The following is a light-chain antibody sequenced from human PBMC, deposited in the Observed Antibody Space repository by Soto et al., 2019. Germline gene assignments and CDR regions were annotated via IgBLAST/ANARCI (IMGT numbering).Light chain of an antibody. CDR1: SSNIGAGYD. CDR3: QSYDSSLSGFYV. Sequence: QSVLTQPPSVSGAPGQRVTISCTGSSSNIGAGYDVHWYQQLPGGAPRLLIYANSNRPSGVPDRFSGSRSGTSASLAITGLQAEDEDDYSCQSYDSSLSGFYVFGTGTKVTVL. CDR2: ANS. V-gene: IGLV1-40*01. J-gene: IGLJ1*01.